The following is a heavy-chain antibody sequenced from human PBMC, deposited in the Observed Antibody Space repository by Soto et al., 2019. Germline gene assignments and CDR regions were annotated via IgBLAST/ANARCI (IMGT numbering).Heavy chain of an antibody. CDR2: IYYSGSS. J-gene: IGHJ4*02. Sequence: TSETLSLTCTVSGGSIRSTSYYWVWIRQPPGKRLEWIASIYYSGSSYYNPSLKSRVTISVDTSKSQFSLKLSSVTAADTAVYYCARHHLQLGVGYWGQGTRVTVS. CDR3: ARHHLQLGVGY. CDR1: GGSIRSTSYY. V-gene: IGHV4-39*01. D-gene: IGHD5-18*01.